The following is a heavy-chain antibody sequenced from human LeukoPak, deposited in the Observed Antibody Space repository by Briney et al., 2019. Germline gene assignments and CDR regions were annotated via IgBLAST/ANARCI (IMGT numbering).Heavy chain of an antibody. J-gene: IGHJ4*02. CDR2: IYYSGNT. Sequence: SETLSLTCTVSGGSISSSSYYWGWIRQPPGKGLEWIGYIYYSGNTYYNPSLQSRVTISVDTSKNQFSLNLSSVSAADTAVYYCARHVPIAVAFRGYFDYWGQGTLVTVSS. V-gene: IGHV4-39*01. CDR3: ARHVPIAVAFRGYFDY. CDR1: GGSISSSSYY. D-gene: IGHD6-19*01.